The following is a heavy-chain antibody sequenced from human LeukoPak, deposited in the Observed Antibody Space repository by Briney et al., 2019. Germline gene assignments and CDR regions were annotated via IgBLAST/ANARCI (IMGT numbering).Heavy chain of an antibody. CDR3: AKAPQGYSSYALPAN. CDR2: IWYDGSNK. CDR1: GFTFSSYG. Sequence: PGGSLRLSCAASGFTFSSYGMHWVRQAPGKGLEWVAVIWYDGSNKYYADSVKGRFTISRDNPKNTLYLQMNSLRVEDTAIYYCAKAPQGYSSYALPANWGQGTLVTVSS. V-gene: IGHV3-33*06. J-gene: IGHJ4*02. D-gene: IGHD5-12*01.